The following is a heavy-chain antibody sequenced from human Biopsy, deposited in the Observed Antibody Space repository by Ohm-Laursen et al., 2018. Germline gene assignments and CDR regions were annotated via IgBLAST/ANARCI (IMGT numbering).Heavy chain of an antibody. CDR1: GYTFSRYG. CDR2: ISTYNGNT. CDR3: ARGGTLVIVPTAVLHSFDI. J-gene: IGHJ3*02. D-gene: IGHD2-2*01. Sequence: PSAKASRKASGYTFSRYGTNWGRQAPGQGLEWLGWISTYNGNTNYAQNLQGRVTMTTYTTTSTAYIELRSLRSDDTAVYYCARGGTLVIVPTAVLHSFDIWGQGTMVTVSS. V-gene: IGHV1-18*01.